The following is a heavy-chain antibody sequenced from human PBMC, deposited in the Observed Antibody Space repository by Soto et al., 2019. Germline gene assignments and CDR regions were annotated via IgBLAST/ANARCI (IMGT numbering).Heavy chain of an antibody. Sequence: EVHLVESGGGLVKPGGSLRVSCATSGFTFSTYSMNWVRQAPGKGLELVSSVTSSTTFMDYSDSVKGRFTVSRDDAKSSLFLQMNSLRVDDSAVYYCARSQRNGAMDVWGQGTTVTVSS. D-gene: IGHD2-8*01. CDR3: ARSQRNGAMDV. V-gene: IGHV3-21*01. CDR2: VTSSTTFM. J-gene: IGHJ6*02. CDR1: GFTFSTYS.